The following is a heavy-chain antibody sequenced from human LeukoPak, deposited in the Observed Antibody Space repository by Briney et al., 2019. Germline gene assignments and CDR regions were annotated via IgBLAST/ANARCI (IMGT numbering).Heavy chain of an antibody. V-gene: IGHV4-34*01. Sequence: SETLSLTCAVYGGSFSGYYWSWIRQPPGKGLEWIGEINHSGSTNYNPSLKSRVTISVDTSKNQFSLKLSSVTAEDTAVYYCARAHLGIMGATDLDYWGQGTLVTVSS. J-gene: IGHJ4*02. CDR1: GGSFSGYY. CDR2: INHSGST. CDR3: ARAHLGIMGATDLDY. D-gene: IGHD1-26*01.